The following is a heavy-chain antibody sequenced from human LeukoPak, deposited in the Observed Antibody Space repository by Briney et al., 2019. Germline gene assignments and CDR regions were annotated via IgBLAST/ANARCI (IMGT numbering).Heavy chain of an antibody. CDR1: GFTFSSYA. V-gene: IGHV3-23*01. D-gene: IGHD3-22*01. CDR2: ISGSGGST. J-gene: IGHJ4*02. CDR3: AKDQGSDSNGYYPDY. Sequence: GGSLRLSCAASGFTFSSYAMSWVRQAPGKGLEWVSGISGSGGSTYYADSVKGRFTISRDNSKNTLYLQMNSLSAEDTAVYYCAKDQGSDSNGYYPDYWGQGTLVTVSS.